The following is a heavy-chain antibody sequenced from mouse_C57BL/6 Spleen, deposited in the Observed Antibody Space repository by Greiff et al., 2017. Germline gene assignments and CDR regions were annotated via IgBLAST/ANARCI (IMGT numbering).Heavy chain of an antibody. J-gene: IGHJ4*01. CDR3: TRRGYYGSSYDYYAMDY. Sequence: VQLQQSGTVLARPGASVKMSCKTSGYTFTSYWMHWVKQRPGQGLEWIGAIYPGNSDTSYNQKFKGKAKLTAVTSASTAYMELSSLTNEDSAVYYCTRRGYYGSSYDYYAMDYWGQGTSVTVSS. D-gene: IGHD1-1*01. CDR1: GYTFTSYW. CDR2: IYPGNSDT. V-gene: IGHV1-5*01.